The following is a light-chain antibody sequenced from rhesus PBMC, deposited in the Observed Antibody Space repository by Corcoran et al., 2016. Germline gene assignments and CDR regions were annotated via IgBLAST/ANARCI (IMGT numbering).Light chain of an antibody. CDR2: KES. Sequence: DIQMTQSPSSLSASVGDRVTISCRTSEIVDNYLHWYQQKPGKAPRLLIYKESTLQSGVPSRFSGSGSGRDFTLTISSVQTEDFATYYCQHSYGIPLTFGGGTKVDLK. CDR1: EIVDNY. V-gene: IGKV1-74*01. CDR3: QHSYGIPLT. J-gene: IGKJ4*01.